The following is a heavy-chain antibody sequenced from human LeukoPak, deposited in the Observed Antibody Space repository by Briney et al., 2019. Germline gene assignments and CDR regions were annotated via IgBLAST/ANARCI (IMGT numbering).Heavy chain of an antibody. CDR1: GFTFSSYA. CDR2: ISGSGGST. V-gene: IGHV3-23*01. CDR3: AKDKKIGYSYGPEFDY. J-gene: IGHJ4*02. Sequence: PGGSLRLSCAASGFTFSSYAMSWLRQAPGKGLEWVSAISGSGGSTYYADSVKGRFTISRDNSKNTLYLQMNSLRAEDTAVYYCAKDKKIGYSYGPEFDYWGQGTLVTVSS. D-gene: IGHD5-18*01.